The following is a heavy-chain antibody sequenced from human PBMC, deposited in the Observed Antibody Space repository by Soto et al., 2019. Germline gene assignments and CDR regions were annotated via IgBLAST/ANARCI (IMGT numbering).Heavy chain of an antibody. CDR3: AKSIAVAGHYCYGMDV. V-gene: IGHV3-30-3*01. J-gene: IGHJ6*02. CDR2: ISYDDGSTK. D-gene: IGHD6-19*01. CDR1: GFTFSNYA. Sequence: QVQLVESGGGVVQPGRSLRLSCAASGFTFSNYAIHWVRQAPGKGLEWVAVISYDDGSTKYYADSVKGRFTISRDNSKXMLYLQMNSLRAEDTAVYYCAKSIAVAGHYCYGMDVWGQGTTVTVSS.